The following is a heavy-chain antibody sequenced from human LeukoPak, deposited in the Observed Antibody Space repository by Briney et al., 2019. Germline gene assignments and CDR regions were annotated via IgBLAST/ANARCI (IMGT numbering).Heavy chain of an antibody. J-gene: IGHJ4*02. D-gene: IGHD3-10*01. CDR1: GFTFSSYE. Sequence: PGGSLRLSCAASGFTFSSYEMNWVRQAPGKGLEWVSYISSSGSTIYYADSVKGRFTISRDNAKDSLYLQMNSLRAEDTAVYYCAQLGEENYFDYWGQGTLVTVSS. V-gene: IGHV3-48*03. CDR3: AQLGEENYFDY. CDR2: ISSSGSTI.